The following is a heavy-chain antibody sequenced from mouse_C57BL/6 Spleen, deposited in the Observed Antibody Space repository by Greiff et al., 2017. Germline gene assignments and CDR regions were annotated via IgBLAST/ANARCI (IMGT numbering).Heavy chain of an antibody. Sequence: EVQLQASGPELVKPGASVKISCKASGYSFTGYYMNWVKQSPEKSLEWIGEINPSTGGTTYNQKFKAKATLTVDKSSSTAYMQLKSLTSEDSAVYYCARPRLTVGFDYWGQGTTLTVSS. V-gene: IGHV1-42*01. CDR1: GYSFTGYY. D-gene: IGHD1-1*01. J-gene: IGHJ2*01. CDR3: ARPRLTVGFDY. CDR2: INPSTGGT.